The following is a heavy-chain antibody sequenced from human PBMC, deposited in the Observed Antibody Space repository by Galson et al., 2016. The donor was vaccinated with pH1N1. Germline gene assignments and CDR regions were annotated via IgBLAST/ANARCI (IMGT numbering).Heavy chain of an antibody. Sequence: SVKVSCKASGYTLTSYDINWVRQATGQGLEWMGWMNPNNGNADYAPKFRGRVTLTRNASINTAYMELSSLTSEDTAVYYCARGPVYWYFDLRGRGTPVIVSS. CDR2: MNPNNGNA. J-gene: IGHJ2*01. CDR3: ARGPVYWYFDL. CDR1: GYTLTSYD. V-gene: IGHV1-8*01.